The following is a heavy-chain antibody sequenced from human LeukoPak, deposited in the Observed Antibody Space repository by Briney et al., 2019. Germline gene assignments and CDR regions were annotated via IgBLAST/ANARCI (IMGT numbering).Heavy chain of an antibody. Sequence: GGSLRLSCTVSGFTVSSDSMSWVRQAPGKGLEWVSFIYSGGSTHYSDSVKGRFTISRDNSKNTLYLQMNSLRVEDTAVYYCAKAGLVRGGALDSWGQGTLVTVSS. D-gene: IGHD4/OR15-4a*01. V-gene: IGHV3-53*01. J-gene: IGHJ4*02. CDR2: IYSGGST. CDR1: GFTVSSDS. CDR3: AKAGLVRGGALDS.